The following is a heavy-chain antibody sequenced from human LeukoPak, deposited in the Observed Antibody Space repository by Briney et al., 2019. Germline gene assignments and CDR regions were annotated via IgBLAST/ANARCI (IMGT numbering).Heavy chain of an antibody. D-gene: IGHD3-22*01. CDR1: GFTFSSYS. CDR2: ISSSSTI. CDR3: ARAAMIVGFFDY. V-gene: IGHV3-48*02. Sequence: GGSLRLSCAASGFTFSSYSMNWVRQAPGRGLEWVSYISSSSTIYYAGSVKGRFTISRDNAKNSLYLQMNSLRDEDTAVYYCARAAMIVGFFDYWGQGTLVTVSP. J-gene: IGHJ4*02.